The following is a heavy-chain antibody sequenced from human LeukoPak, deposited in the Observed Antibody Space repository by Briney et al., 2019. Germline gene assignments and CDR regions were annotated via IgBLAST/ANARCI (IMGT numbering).Heavy chain of an antibody. CDR1: GGSFSFYY. CDR3: ARSEYCSGGTCYRGLVDY. CDR2: IRYSGSS. D-gene: IGHD2-15*01. Sequence: SETLSLSCTVAGGSFSFYYWGRIWPPPGEGLGWIGDIRYSGSSNYNPSLKRRVTMSVDTSKNLFSLRLRSVTAADTAVYYCARSEYCSGGTCYRGLVDYWGQGTLVTVSS. J-gene: IGHJ4*02. V-gene: IGHV4-59*01.